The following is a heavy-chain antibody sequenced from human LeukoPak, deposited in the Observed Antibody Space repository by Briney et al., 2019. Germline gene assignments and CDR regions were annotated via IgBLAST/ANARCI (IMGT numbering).Heavy chain of an antibody. CDR1: GFDVSSSY. J-gene: IGHJ4*02. Sequence: GGSLRLSCEASGFDVSSSYMSWVRQAPGKGLECVAVISTIGSLYYTDSVQGRFVISRDISKNTLDLQMNSLRVEDTAVYYCARDLRELLSYFDYWGQGTLVTVSS. D-gene: IGHD1-26*01. V-gene: IGHV3-66*01. CDR3: ARDLRELLSYFDY. CDR2: ISTIGSL.